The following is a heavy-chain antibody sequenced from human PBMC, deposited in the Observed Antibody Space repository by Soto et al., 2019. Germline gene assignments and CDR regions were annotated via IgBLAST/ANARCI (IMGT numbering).Heavy chain of an antibody. V-gene: IGHV3-21*01. CDR3: VKDEGIEAMDV. D-gene: IGHD3-3*02. CDR2: ITSSGSYV. J-gene: IGHJ6*02. CDR1: GFTFSRNT. Sequence: GGSLRLSCVTSGFTFSRNTMNWVRQAPGKGLEWGASITSSGSYVYYADAVKGRFSAARNNAKNSLSLQMDSLRPDDTAIYFCVKDEGIEAMDVWGQGTTVTVSS.